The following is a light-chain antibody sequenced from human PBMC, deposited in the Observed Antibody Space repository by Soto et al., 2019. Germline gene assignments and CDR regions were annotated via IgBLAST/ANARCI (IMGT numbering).Light chain of an antibody. J-gene: IGKJ1*01. V-gene: IGKV3-20*01. Sequence: ETGMTQSPATLSVSPGERATLSCRASQSVRTKVAWYQQTPGQAPRLLIYGASSRATGIPDRFSGSGSGTDFTLTISRLEPEDFAVYYCQQYGSSGTFGQGTKVDIK. CDR1: QSVRTK. CDR2: GAS. CDR3: QQYGSSGT.